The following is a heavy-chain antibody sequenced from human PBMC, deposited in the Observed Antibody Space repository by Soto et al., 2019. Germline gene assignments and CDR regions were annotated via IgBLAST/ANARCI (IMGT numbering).Heavy chain of an antibody. J-gene: IGHJ4*02. Sequence: SETLSLTCAVCGGCFSGYYWSWIRQPPGKGLEWIGEINHSGSTNYNPSLKSRVTISVDTSKNQFSLKLSSVTAADTAVYYCASEVTDLATISWGQGTLVTVSS. V-gene: IGHV4-34*01. CDR1: GGCFSGYY. CDR3: ASEVTDLATIS. D-gene: IGHD5-12*01. CDR2: INHSGST.